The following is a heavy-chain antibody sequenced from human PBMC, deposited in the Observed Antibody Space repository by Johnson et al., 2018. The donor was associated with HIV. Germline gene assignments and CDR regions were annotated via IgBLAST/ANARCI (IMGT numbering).Heavy chain of an antibody. D-gene: IGHD3-9*01. CDR2: ISYDGSNE. CDR1: RFTFSSYA. Sequence: QVQLVESGGGVVQPGRSLRLSCAASRFTFSSYAMHWVRQAPGQGLEWVAVISYDGSNEYYADSVKGRFTISRDNAKNTLYLQMNSLRAEDTAVYYCARAPSRLRYCDWSEDAFDIWGQGTMVTVSS. CDR3: ARAPSRLRYCDWSEDAFDI. J-gene: IGHJ3*02. V-gene: IGHV3-30*04.